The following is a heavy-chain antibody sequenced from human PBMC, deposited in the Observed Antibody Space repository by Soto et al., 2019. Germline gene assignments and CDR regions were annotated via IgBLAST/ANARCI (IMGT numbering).Heavy chain of an antibody. Sequence: QVQLVESGGGGVQPGRSLRRSCAASAFTCSSYGMHWGRQAPCEGLEWVAVIWYDGSNKYYADSVKGRFTISRDNSKNTLYLQMNSLRAEDTAVYYCARDGGSGWSFDYWGQGTLVTVSS. D-gene: IGHD6-19*01. CDR1: AFTCSSYG. J-gene: IGHJ4*02. CDR3: ARDGGSGWSFDY. V-gene: IGHV3-33*01. CDR2: IWYDGSNK.